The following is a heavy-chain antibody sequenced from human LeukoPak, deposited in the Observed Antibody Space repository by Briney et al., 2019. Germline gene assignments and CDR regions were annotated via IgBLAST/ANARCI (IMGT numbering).Heavy chain of an antibody. D-gene: IGHD1-14*01. CDR2: INSDGSST. Sequence: GGSLRLSCAASGFTFSDYWMHWVRQAPGKGLVWVSRINSDGSSTTYADSVKGRFTISRDNAKNTLYLQINSLRVEDTAVYYCARGTYRSFENWGQGTMVTVSS. CDR3: ARGTYRSFEN. J-gene: IGHJ3*02. CDR1: GFTFSDYW. V-gene: IGHV3-74*03.